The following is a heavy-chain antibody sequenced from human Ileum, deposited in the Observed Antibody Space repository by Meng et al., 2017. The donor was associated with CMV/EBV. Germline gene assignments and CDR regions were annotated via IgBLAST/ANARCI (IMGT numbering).Heavy chain of an antibody. CDR2: MTGGGAGS. CDR3: ARSFTTFGFYGY. Sequence: GESLKISCSASGFPIDSYAMAWVRQAPGKGLEWLSVMTGGGAGSYYSESVKGRFTISRDNSRNTVYLQMNSLRADDTAVYYCARSFTTFGFYGYWGPGALVTVSS. J-gene: IGHJ4*02. CDR1: GFPIDSYA. D-gene: IGHD3-3*01. V-gene: IGHV3-23*01.